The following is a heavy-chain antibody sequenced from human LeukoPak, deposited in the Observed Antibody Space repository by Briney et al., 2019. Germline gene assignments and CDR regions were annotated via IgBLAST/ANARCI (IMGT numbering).Heavy chain of an antibody. J-gene: IGHJ6*02. D-gene: IGHD4-17*01. Sequence: GESLQISCAASGFTFSSYGMNWVRPAPGKGLGGVAFIRYDGSNKYYADSVKGRFTISRDNSKNTLYLQMNSLRAEDTAVYYCAKVPITVTFYYYYYGMDVWGQGTTVTVSS. CDR1: GFTFSSYG. CDR2: IRYDGSNK. V-gene: IGHV3-30*02. CDR3: AKVPITVTFYYYYYGMDV.